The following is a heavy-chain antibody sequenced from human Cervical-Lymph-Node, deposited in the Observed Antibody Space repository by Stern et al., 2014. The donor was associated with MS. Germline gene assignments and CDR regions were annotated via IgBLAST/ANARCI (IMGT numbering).Heavy chain of an antibody. CDR1: GFTFSSYG. V-gene: IGHV3-33*01. CDR2: IWYDGSNK. J-gene: IGHJ4*02. Sequence: VQLVESGGGVVQPGRSLRLSCAASGFTFSSYGMHWVRQAPGKGLEWVAVIWYDGSNKYYADSVKGRFTISRDNSKNTLYLQMNSLRAEDTAVYYCAREYDSVAGDYWGQGTLVTVSS. D-gene: IGHD6-19*01. CDR3: AREYDSVAGDY.